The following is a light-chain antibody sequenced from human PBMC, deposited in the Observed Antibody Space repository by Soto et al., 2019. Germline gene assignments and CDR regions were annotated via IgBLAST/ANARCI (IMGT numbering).Light chain of an antibody. CDR3: SSYTSTSFGV. V-gene: IGLV2-14*01. CDR2: DVS. CDR1: SSDVGGYNY. Sequence: QSALTQPASVSGSPGQSITISCTGTSSDVGGYNYVSWYQQHPGKAPKLMIYDVSNRPSGVSNRFSGSKSDNTASLTISGLQAEDEADYYCSSYTSTSFGVFGTGTKVTVL. J-gene: IGLJ1*01.